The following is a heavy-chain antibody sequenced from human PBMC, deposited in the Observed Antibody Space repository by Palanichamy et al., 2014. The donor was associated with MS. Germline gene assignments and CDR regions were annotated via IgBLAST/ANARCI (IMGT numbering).Heavy chain of an antibody. D-gene: IGHD4-17*01. Sequence: EVQLVESGGGLVQPGGSLKLSCAASGFTFSGSTLHWVRQPSGKGLEWVGRIRSKANSYATIYAASVKGRFTISRDDSKNTAYLQMNSLKTEDTAVYYCSSDYGDYSNYYYAMDVWGQGTTVTVSS. J-gene: IGHJ6*02. V-gene: IGHV3-73*02. CDR2: IRSKANSYAT. CDR1: GFTFSGST. CDR3: SSDYGDYSNYYYAMDV.